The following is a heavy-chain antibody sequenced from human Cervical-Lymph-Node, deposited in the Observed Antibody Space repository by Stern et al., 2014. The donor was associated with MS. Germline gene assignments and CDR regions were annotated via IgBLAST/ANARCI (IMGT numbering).Heavy chain of an antibody. CDR2: ISSSSTYS. J-gene: IGHJ4*02. D-gene: IGHD3-16*01. CDR1: GFTFTDYY. V-gene: IGHV3-11*06. Sequence: QVQLVQSGGDLVKPGGSLRLSCVASGFTFTDYYMSWIRQAPGKGLEWVSYISSSSTYSGYADSVKGRFTISRDNAKNSLYLLMNSLRADDTAVYYCARDKGPAFDWGQGTLVTVSS. CDR3: ARDKGPAFD.